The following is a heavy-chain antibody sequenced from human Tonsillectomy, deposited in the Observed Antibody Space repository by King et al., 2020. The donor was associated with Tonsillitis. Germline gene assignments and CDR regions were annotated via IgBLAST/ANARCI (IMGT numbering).Heavy chain of an antibody. V-gene: IGHV3-21*01. CDR3: ARPYCSGERCYQRNDAFDL. CDR1: GFTFSTYS. Sequence: VQLVESGGGLVKPGGSLRLSCAASGFTFSTYSMTWVRPAPGKGLEWVSSINSVGSHIYYADSVRGRFTISRDNAKNSLYLQMNSLRAEDAAVYSCARPYCSGERCYQRNDAFDLWGLGTMVTVSS. J-gene: IGHJ3*01. D-gene: IGHD2-15*01. CDR2: INSVGSHI.